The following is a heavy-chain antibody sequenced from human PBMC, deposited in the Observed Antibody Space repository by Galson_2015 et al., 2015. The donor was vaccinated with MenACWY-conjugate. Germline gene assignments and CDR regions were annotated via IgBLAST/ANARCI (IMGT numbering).Heavy chain of an antibody. V-gene: IGHV3-23*01. J-gene: IGHJ4*02. CDR1: GFTFTTYG. CDR3: AKGYYYDTNGHNPEVFEY. D-gene: IGHD3-22*01. Sequence: SLRLSCAASGFTFTTYGMSWVRQAPGKGLEWVSSVSSTYTNTYYADSVRGRFSISRDNSKNTVYLQMNSLRVEDTAIYHCAKGYYYDTNGHNPEVFEYWGQGALVTVSS. CDR2: VSSTYTNT.